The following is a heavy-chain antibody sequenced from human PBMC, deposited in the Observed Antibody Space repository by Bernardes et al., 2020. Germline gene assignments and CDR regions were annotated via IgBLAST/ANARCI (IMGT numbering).Heavy chain of an antibody. D-gene: IGHD3-16*02. CDR2: IGTAGDT. J-gene: IGHJ4*02. V-gene: IGHV3-13*01. CDR1: GFTFSSYD. CDR3: ARAEGYRGAFDY. Sequence: GSLRLSCAASGFTFSSYDMHWVRQATGKGLEWVSAIGTAGDTYYPGSVKGRFTISRENAKNSLYLQMNSLRAGDTAVYYCARAEGYRGAFDYWGQGTLVTVSS.